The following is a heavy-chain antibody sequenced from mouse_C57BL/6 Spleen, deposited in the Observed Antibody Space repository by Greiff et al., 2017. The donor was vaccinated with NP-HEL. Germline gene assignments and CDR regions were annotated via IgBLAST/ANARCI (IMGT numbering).Heavy chain of an antibody. Sequence: VQLQQSGAELVRPGASVTLSCKASGYTFTDYEMHWVKQTPVHGLEWIGAIDPETGGTAYNQKFKGKAILTADKSSSTAYMELRSLTSVDSAVYYCTRDYARSFDYWGQGTTLTVSS. CDR3: TRDYARSFDY. V-gene: IGHV1-15*01. D-gene: IGHD1-1*02. J-gene: IGHJ2*01. CDR2: IDPETGGT. CDR1: GYTFTDYE.